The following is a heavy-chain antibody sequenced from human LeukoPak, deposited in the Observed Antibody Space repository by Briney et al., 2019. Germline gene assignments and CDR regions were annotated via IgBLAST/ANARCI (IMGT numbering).Heavy chain of an antibody. CDR1: GFTFDDYA. CDR2: ISGDGDKT. V-gene: IGHV3-43*02. Sequence: QSGGSLRLSCAASGFTFDDYAMHWVRQAPGKGLEWVSLISGDGDKTYYADSVKGRFTISRDNSKNSLYLQMNSLGTEDTALYYCCRAIYHFDHWGQGAPVTVSS. CDR3: CRAIYHFDH. J-gene: IGHJ4*02. D-gene: IGHD3-9*01.